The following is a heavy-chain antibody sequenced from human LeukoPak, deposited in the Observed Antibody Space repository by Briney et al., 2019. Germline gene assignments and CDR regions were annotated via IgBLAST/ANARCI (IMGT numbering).Heavy chain of an antibody. CDR3: TTLSNSYGMDV. V-gene: IGHV3-7*01. CDR2: IKQDGSEK. CDR1: GFGFSTSW. Sequence: GGSLRLSCAASGFGFSTSWMSWARQAPGKGLEWVANIKQDGSEKYYVDSVKGRFTISRDNAKNSAYLQMDSLRDADTAVYYCTTLSNSYGMDVWGQGTTATVSS. D-gene: IGHD2/OR15-2a*01. J-gene: IGHJ6*02.